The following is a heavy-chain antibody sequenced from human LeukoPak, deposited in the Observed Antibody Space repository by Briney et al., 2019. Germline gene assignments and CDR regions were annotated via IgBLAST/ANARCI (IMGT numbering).Heavy chain of an antibody. J-gene: IGHJ4*02. CDR2: VSYSGST. Sequence: PSQTLSLTCTVSGGSISSGGYYWSWIRQHPGKGLEWIGYVSYSGSTDYNPSLKSRVIISIDTPKDQFSLRLSSVTAADTAAYYCARENDRYGRIDYWGQGTQVTVSS. CDR1: GGSISSGGYY. CDR3: ARENDRYGRIDY. V-gene: IGHV4-31*03. D-gene: IGHD5-18*01.